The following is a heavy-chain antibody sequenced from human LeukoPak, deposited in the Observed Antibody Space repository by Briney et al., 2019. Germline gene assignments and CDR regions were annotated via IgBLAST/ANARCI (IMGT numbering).Heavy chain of an antibody. CDR3: ARVSVDSDFWSGYYQYYFDY. CDR1: GVSISSYY. J-gene: IGHJ4*02. Sequence: SETLSLTCTVSGVSISSYYWSWIRQPPGKGLEWIGYIYYSGSTNYNPSLKSRVTISVDTSKNQFSLKLSSVTAADTAVYYCARVSVDSDFWSGYYQYYFDYWGQGTLVTVSS. V-gene: IGHV4-59*01. CDR2: IYYSGST. D-gene: IGHD3-3*01.